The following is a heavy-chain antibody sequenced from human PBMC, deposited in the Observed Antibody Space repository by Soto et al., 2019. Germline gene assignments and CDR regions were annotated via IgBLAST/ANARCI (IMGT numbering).Heavy chain of an antibody. CDR3: ARGSGGYCSGGSCYPAGYYYYYMDV. V-gene: IGHV1-46*03. D-gene: IGHD2-15*01. CDR2: INPSGGST. J-gene: IGHJ6*03. Sequence: GLEWMGIINPSGGSTSYAQKFQGRVTMTRDTSTSTVYMELSSLRSEDTAVYYCARGSGGYCSGGSCYPAGYYYYYMDVWGKGTTVTVSS.